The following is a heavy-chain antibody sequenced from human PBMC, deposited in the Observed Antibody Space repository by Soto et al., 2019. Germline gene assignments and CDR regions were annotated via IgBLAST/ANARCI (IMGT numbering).Heavy chain of an antibody. D-gene: IGHD3-10*01. J-gene: IGHJ4*02. Sequence: GGSLSLSFAASGFTFSSYKMNWVRRAPGKGLEWVSYISSSGSTIYYADSVKGRFTISRDNAKNSLYLQMNSLRAEDTAVYYCAREGLFGRYGSADYWGQGTLVTVSS. CDR3: AREGLFGRYGSADY. CDR1: GFTFSSYK. CDR2: ISSSGSTI. V-gene: IGHV3-48*03.